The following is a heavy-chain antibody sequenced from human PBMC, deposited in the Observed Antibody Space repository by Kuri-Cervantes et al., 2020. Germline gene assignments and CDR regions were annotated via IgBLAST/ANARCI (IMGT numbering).Heavy chain of an antibody. CDR1: GFTFSSYA. V-gene: IGHV3-23*01. J-gene: IGHJ4*02. Sequence: GESLKISCAASGFTFSSYAMSWVRQAPGKGLEWVSAISGSGGSTYYADSVKGRFTISRDNSKNTLYLQMNSLRAEDTAVYYCARDSSPSDYWGQGTLVTVSS. CDR3: ARDSSPSDY. CDR2: ISGSGGST.